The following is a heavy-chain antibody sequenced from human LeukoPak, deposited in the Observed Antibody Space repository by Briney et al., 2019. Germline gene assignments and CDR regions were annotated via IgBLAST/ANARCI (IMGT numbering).Heavy chain of an antibody. CDR2: ISSSSSYI. Sequence: PGGSLRLSCAASGFTFSSYSMNWVRQAPGKGLEWVSSISSSSSYIYYADSVKGRFTISRDNAKNSLYLQMNSLRAEDTAVYYCARIISHPYYYYYMDVWGKGTTVTVSS. V-gene: IGHV3-21*01. CDR1: GFTFSSYS. J-gene: IGHJ6*03. CDR3: ARIISHPYYYYYMDV.